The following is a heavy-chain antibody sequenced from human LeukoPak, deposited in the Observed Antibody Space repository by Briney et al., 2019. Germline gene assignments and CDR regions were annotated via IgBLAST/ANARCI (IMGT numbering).Heavy chain of an antibody. CDR3: ARAGRGYNYGFVPSELDYYYYYMDV. CDR2: ITSSGTYI. J-gene: IGHJ6*03. D-gene: IGHD5-18*01. V-gene: IGHV3-21*04. Sequence: PGGSLRLSCAASGFTFSNYNMNWVRQAPGKAMDWVSSITSSGTYIFYADSVKGRFTISRDNAKNSLYLQMDSLGPEDTAVYYCARAGRGYNYGFVPSELDYYYYYMDVWGKGTTVTVSS. CDR1: GFTFSNYN.